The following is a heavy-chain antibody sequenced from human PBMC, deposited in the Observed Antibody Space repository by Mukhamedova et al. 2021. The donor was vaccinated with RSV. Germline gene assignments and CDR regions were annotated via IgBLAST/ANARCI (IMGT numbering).Heavy chain of an antibody. V-gene: IGHV3-13*01. Sequence: ISRENAKNSLYLQMNSLRAGDTAVYYCARGSIAARWSIDYWGQGTLVTVSS. D-gene: IGHD6-6*01. J-gene: IGHJ4*02. CDR3: ARGSIAARWSIDY.